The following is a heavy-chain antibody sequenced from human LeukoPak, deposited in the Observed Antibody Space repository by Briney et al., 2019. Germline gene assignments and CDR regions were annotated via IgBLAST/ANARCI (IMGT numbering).Heavy chain of an antibody. V-gene: IGHV3-23*01. J-gene: IGHJ4*02. CDR1: GFTFSSYA. CDR3: AKDMRADILTGSGTHDY. CDR2: ISGTGDST. Sequence: PGGSLRLSCAASGFTFSSYAMSWLRQAPGKGLEWVSVISGTGDSTYYADSVKGRFTISRDNSKNTLYLQMNSLRAEDTAVYYCAKDMRADILTGSGTHDYWGQGTLVTVSS. D-gene: IGHD3-9*01.